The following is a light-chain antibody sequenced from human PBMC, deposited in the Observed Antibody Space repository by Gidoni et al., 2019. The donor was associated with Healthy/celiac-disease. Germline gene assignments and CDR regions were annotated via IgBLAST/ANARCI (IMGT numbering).Light chain of an antibody. CDR1: SSNIGAGYD. CDR3: QSYDSSLSAL. V-gene: IGLV1-40*01. J-gene: IGLJ2*01. Sequence: QSVLTQPPPESPSPGQRVTISCTGTSSNIGAGYDVHWYQQLPGTAPKLLIYGNSNRPSGVPDRFSGSKSGTSASLAITGLQAEDEADYYCQSYDSSLSALFGGGTKLTVL. CDR2: GNS.